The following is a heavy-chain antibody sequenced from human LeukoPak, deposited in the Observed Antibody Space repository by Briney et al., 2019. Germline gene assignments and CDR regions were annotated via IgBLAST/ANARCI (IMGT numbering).Heavy chain of an antibody. D-gene: IGHD6-6*01. V-gene: IGHV4-39*01. CDR2: IYYSGSS. Sequence: SETLSLTCSVSGGSISSSSSYWGWIRQPPGKGLEWIGSIYYSGSSFDNPALKSRVTISVDTSKNQFSLKLSSVTAADTAVYYCARRSGIIAARPRNLFDYWGQGTLVTVSS. J-gene: IGHJ4*02. CDR3: ARRSGIIAARPRNLFDY. CDR1: GGSISSSSSY.